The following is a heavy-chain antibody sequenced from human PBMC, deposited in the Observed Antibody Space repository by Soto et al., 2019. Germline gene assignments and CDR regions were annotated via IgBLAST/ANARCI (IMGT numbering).Heavy chain of an antibody. V-gene: IGHV3-30-3*01. J-gene: IGHJ4*02. CDR2: ISYDGSNK. D-gene: IGHD3-3*01. CDR3: ARDQVYQKDRPDYDFWSGGFDY. Sequence: GGSLRLSCAASGFTFSSYAMHWVRQAPGKGLEWVAVISYDGSNKYYADSVKGRFTISRDNSKNTLYLQMNSLRAEDTAVYYCARDQVYQKDRPDYDFWSGGFDYWGQGTLVTVSS. CDR1: GFTFSSYA.